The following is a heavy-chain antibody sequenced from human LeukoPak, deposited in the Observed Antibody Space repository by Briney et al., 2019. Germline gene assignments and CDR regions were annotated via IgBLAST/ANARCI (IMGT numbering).Heavy chain of an antibody. Sequence: GGSLRLSCAASGFTFSSYAMHWVRQAPGKGLEWVAVISYDGSNKYYADSVKGRFTISRDNSKNTLYLQINSLRAEDTAVYYCARAIYDILTPYFDYWGQGTLVTVSS. CDR2: ISYDGSNK. CDR3: ARAIYDILTPYFDY. D-gene: IGHD3-9*01. J-gene: IGHJ4*02. CDR1: GFTFSSYA. V-gene: IGHV3-30*04.